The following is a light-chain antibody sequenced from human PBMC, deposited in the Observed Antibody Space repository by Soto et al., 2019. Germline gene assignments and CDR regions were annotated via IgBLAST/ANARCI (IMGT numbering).Light chain of an antibody. CDR1: QSIVHSYGNTY. J-gene: IGKJ1*01. CDR2: EVS. CDR3: MQVTQFPRT. V-gene: IGKV2-24*01. Sequence: DIVLTQTPLSSPVTLGQPASISCRSSQSIVHSYGNTYLSWLQQRPGQPPRLLIYEVSDRFSGVPDRFSGSGAGTDFTLRISRVEAEDVGIYYCMQVTQFPRTFGQGTKVEIK.